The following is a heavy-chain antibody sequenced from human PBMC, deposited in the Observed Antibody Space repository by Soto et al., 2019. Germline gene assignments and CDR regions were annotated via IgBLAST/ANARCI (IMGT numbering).Heavy chain of an antibody. J-gene: IGHJ4*02. CDR2: IYYSGST. Sequence: SETLSLTCTVSGGSISSYYWSWIRQPPGKGLEWIGYIYYSGSTNYNPSLKSRVTISVDTSKNQFSLKLSSVTAADTAVYYCARETTGYLFDYWGQGTLVTVSS. D-gene: IGHD3-9*01. CDR1: GGSISSYY. V-gene: IGHV4-59*01. CDR3: ARETTGYLFDY.